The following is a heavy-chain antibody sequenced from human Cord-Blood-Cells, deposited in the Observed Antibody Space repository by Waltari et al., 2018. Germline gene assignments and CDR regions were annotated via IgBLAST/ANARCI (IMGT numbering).Heavy chain of an antibody. CDR3: ASGGPEYSSSSGRSYGMDV. CDR1: GHTFTSYA. Sequence: QVQLVQSGAEVKKPGASAKVSRKASGHTFTSYAINWVRQATGQGIEWMGWMNPNSGNTGYAQKFQSRVTITRNTSISTAYMELSSLRSEDSAVYSWASGGPEYSSSSGRSYGMDVWDQGP. V-gene: IGHV1-8*03. J-gene: IGHJ6*02. CDR2: MNPNSGNT. D-gene: IGHD6-6*01.